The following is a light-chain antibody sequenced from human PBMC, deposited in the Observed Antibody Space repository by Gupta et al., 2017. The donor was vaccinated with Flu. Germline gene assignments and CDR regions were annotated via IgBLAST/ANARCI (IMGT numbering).Light chain of an antibody. V-gene: IGKV3-20*01. CDR1: QSISNY. CDR3: QQYGTSPT. Sequence: ETVLTQSPGTLSLSPGERATLSCRASQSISNYLAWYQQKPGQAPSLLISGASSRATGIPDRFSGSGSGTDFALTISRLEPEDFAVYYCQQYGTSPTFGQGTKLEIK. CDR2: GAS. J-gene: IGKJ2*01.